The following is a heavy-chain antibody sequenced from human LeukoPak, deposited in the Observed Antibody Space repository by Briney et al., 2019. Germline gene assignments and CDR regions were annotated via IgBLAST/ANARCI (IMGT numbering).Heavy chain of an antibody. Sequence: PSETLSLTCAVSGGSISSGGYSWSWIRQPPGKGLEWIGYIYHSGSTYYNPSLKSRVTISVDRSKNQFSLKLSSVTAADTAVYYCARGASYSSSWLRAEYFQHWGQGTLVTVSS. CDR2: IYHSGST. J-gene: IGHJ1*01. CDR1: GGSISSGGYS. CDR3: ARGASYSSSWLRAEYFQH. D-gene: IGHD6-13*01. V-gene: IGHV4-30-2*01.